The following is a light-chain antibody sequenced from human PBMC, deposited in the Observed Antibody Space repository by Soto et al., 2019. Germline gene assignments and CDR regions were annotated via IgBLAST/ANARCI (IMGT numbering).Light chain of an antibody. CDR1: QSVRSN. CDR2: GAS. V-gene: IGKV3-15*01. Sequence: EIVMTQSPATLSVSPGERATLSCRASQSVRSNLACYQQKPGQAPSLLIYGASTRATGTPARFSGSGSGTEFTLTISSLQSEDFAVYYCQQYIRWPLTFGGGTKVEIK. J-gene: IGKJ4*01. CDR3: QQYIRWPLT.